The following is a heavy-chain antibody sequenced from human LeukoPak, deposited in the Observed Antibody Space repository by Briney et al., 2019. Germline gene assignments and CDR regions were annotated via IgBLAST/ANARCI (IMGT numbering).Heavy chain of an antibody. D-gene: IGHD2-21*02. Sequence: GASVKVSCKVSGYTLTELSMHWVRQAPGKGLEWMGGFDPEDGETIYAQKFQGRVTMTEGTSTDTAYMELSSLRSEDTAVYYCATESSCGGGCPSDAFDIWGQGTMVTVSS. CDR1: GYTLTELS. CDR3: ATESSCGGGCPSDAFDI. J-gene: IGHJ3*02. V-gene: IGHV1-24*01. CDR2: FDPEDGET.